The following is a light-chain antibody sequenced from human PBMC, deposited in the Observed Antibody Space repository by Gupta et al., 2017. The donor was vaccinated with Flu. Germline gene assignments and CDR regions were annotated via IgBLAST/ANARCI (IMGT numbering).Light chain of an antibody. CDR3: QQRGNWPRS. J-gene: IGKJ2*03. Sequence: VLTPPPVTLSLSPGVRATLSCRASQSVSSYLAWYQQKPGQAPRLLIDDASNRATAIPARFSGSGSGTDFTLTISSLEPEDFAVYYCQQRGNWPRSFGQGTKLEIK. V-gene: IGKV3-11*01. CDR2: DAS. CDR1: QSVSSY.